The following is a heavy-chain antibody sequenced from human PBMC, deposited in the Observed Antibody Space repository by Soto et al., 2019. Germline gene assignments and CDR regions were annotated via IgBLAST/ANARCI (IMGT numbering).Heavy chain of an antibody. CDR2: ISGSGGST. CDR3: AKDLGGDYDFWSGYFDY. J-gene: IGHJ4*02. Sequence: GGSLILSCAASGFTFSSYAMSGVRQAPGKGLEWVSAISGSGGSTYYADSVKGRFTISRDNSKNTLYLQMNSLRAEDTAVYYCAKDLGGDYDFWSGYFDYWGQGTLVTVSS. V-gene: IGHV3-23*01. CDR1: GFTFSSYA. D-gene: IGHD3-3*01.